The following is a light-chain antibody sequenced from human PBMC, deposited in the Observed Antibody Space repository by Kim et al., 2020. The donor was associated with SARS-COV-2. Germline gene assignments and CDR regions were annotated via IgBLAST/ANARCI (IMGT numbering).Light chain of an antibody. V-gene: IGKV3-15*01. CDR1: QDVSKK. CDR2: SRS. Sequence: VAPGQRGTLSGRDSQDVSKKLAWDQQKRGQPPRPIIYSRSTRATGVPDRFRGSGSGIDFTITINSLQSEDVAAYDWQKYNNWPRTFGQGTKVDIK. J-gene: IGKJ1*01. CDR3: QKYNNWPRT.